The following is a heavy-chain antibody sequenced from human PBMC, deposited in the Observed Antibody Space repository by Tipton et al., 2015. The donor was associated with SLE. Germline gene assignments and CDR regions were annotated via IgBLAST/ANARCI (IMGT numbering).Heavy chain of an antibody. Sequence: SLRLSCGASGFTFSGSAIHWVRQASGKGLEWVGHIKSKRDSYSTTFGASVKGRFSISRDDSRNTAFLQMNSLRVDDTAVYYCVRRCDKFAEAFDIWGQGTKVTVSS. CDR1: GFTFSGSA. CDR2: IKSKRDSYST. J-gene: IGHJ3*02. D-gene: IGHD2-21*01. CDR3: VRRCDKFAEAFDI. V-gene: IGHV3-73*01.